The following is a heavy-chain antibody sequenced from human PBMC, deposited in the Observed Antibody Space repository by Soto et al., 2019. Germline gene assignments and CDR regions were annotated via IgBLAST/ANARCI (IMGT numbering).Heavy chain of an antibody. J-gene: IGHJ6*02. CDR1: GFTFSSYA. CDR2: ISGSGGST. Sequence: EVQLLESGGGLVQPGGSLRLSCAASGFTFSSYAMSWVRQAPGKGLEWVSAISGSGGSTYYADSVKGRFTISRDNSKNTLYLQMNSLRAEDTAVYYCAKVLSCQNYRYYYGMDVWGQGTTVTVSS. V-gene: IGHV3-23*01. CDR3: AKVLSCQNYRYYYGMDV. D-gene: IGHD3-10*01.